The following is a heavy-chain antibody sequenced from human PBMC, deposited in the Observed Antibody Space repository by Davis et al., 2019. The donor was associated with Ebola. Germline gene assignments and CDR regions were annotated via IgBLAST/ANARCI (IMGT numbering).Heavy chain of an antibody. D-gene: IGHD2-2*01. V-gene: IGHV1-69*13. CDR2: IIPIFGTA. Sequence: SVKVSRKASVCTFSSYAISWVRQAPGQGLAWMGGIIPIFGTANYEQKFQGRVTITADESTSTAYMELSSLRSEDTAVYYCARDRVGYCSSTSCYYYYGMDVWGQGTTVTVSS. CDR1: VCTFSSYA. J-gene: IGHJ6*02. CDR3: ARDRVGYCSSTSCYYYYGMDV.